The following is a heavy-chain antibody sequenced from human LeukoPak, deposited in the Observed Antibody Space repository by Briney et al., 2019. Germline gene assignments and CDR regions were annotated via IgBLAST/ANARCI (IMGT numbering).Heavy chain of an antibody. Sequence: ASVKVSCKASGYTFTNYYTHWVRQAPGQGLEWMGIINPSGGSTSYPQKFQGRVTMTRDTSTSTVYMELSSLRSEDTAVYFCARDGVAGTYYFDYWGQGTLVTVSS. V-gene: IGHV1-46*01. CDR3: ARDGVAGTYYFDY. CDR2: INPSGGST. J-gene: IGHJ4*02. D-gene: IGHD6-19*01. CDR1: GYTFTNYY.